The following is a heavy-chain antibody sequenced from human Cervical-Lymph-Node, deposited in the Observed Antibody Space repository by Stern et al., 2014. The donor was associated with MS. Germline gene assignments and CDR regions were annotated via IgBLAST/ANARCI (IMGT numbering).Heavy chain of an antibody. J-gene: IGHJ4*02. Sequence: QDQLVQYGAEVQKPGSSVKVSCRASGGTFSSSDISWVRQAPGQGLEWMGGIIPIIGAANYAQKYQGRVTITADESTSTAYMELSSLRSEDTAIYYCALGGFGHYFEYWGQGTLVTVSS. D-gene: IGHD3-10*01. V-gene: IGHV1-69*12. CDR1: GGTFSSSD. CDR3: ALGGFGHYFEY. CDR2: IIPIIGAA.